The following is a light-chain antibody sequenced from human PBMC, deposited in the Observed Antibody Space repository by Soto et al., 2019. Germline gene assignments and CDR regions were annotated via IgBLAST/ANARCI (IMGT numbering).Light chain of an antibody. CDR3: TSWTSITTMI. Sequence: QSALTQPASVSGSPGQSITISCTGTSSDIGVYNFVSWYQQHPGKAPKLMLYDVNIRPSGVSNRFSGSKSGNTASLTISGLQAEDEADYYCTSWTSITTMIFGGGTKLTVL. V-gene: IGLV2-14*03. CDR1: SSDIGVYNF. CDR2: DVN. J-gene: IGLJ2*01.